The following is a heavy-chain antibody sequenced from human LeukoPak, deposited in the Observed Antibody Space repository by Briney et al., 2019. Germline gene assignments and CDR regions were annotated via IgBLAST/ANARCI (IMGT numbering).Heavy chain of an antibody. V-gene: IGHV4-59*01. Sequence: SETLSLTCAVSGGSISTYYWSWIRQPPGKGLEWIGYIYYSGSTNYNASLTNRVTISVVTSKNQFCLKLSSVTAADTAVYYCARELGCCSGGSCYTYFYYWSQGTLVTVSS. D-gene: IGHD2-15*01. CDR1: GGSISTYY. CDR2: IYYSGST. J-gene: IGHJ4*02. CDR3: ARELGCCSGGSCYTYFYY.